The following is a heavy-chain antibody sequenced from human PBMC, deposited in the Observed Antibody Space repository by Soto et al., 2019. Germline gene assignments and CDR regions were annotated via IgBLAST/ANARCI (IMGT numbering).Heavy chain of an antibody. CDR2: MNHSTGNT. Sequence: SVNDSCKSSGYTFTNGVLNGVRQATGQGRAGMGCMNHSTGNTGYAQNFQGGATMTSDTSTRTAYLELSSLRYEDTAVHYFAMVRCRLDGTGYDYRRYYFDLWGQGTMVTVSS. CDR1: GYTFTNGV. CDR3: AMVRCRLDGTGYDYRRYYFDL. V-gene: IGHV1-8*01. D-gene: IGHD3-16*01. J-gene: IGHJ4*02.